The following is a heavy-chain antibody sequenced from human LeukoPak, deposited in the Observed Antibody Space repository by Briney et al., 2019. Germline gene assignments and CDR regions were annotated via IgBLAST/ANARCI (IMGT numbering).Heavy chain of an antibody. CDR1: GFTFSNYE. CDR2: ISVSGDTT. J-gene: IGHJ4*02. D-gene: IGHD5-12*01. V-gene: IGHV3-23*01. CDR3: AKDDIGYYFDN. Sequence: HPGGSLRLSCAASGFTFSNYEMNWVRQAPGKGLEWASSISVSGDTTYYADSVKGRFTISRDNFKNTLYLQMNSLRAEDTAVYYCAKDDIGYYFDNWGQGTLVTVSS.